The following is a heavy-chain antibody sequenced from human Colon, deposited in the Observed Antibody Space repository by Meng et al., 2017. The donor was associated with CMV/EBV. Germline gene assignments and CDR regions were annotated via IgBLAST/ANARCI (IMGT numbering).Heavy chain of an antibody. CDR1: GDTVSRDSIG. Sequence: SQTLSLTCAITGDTVSRDSIGWNWIRQSPSRGLEWLGRIYYRSRWLRDYAESVRSRIGIDADNSTNEVSLRLESVTPEDTAVYYCARRHFSGWYYLDSWGQGTLVTVSS. CDR2: IYYRSRWLR. CDR3: ARRHFSGWYYLDS. V-gene: IGHV6-1*01. D-gene: IGHD6-19*01. J-gene: IGHJ5*01.